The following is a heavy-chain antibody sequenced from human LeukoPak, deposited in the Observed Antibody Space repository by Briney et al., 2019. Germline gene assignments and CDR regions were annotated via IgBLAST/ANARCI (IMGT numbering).Heavy chain of an antibody. CDR3: ARGIFGVVIAYDY. V-gene: IGHV1-8*03. CDR2: MNPNSGNT. CDR1: GGTFNRYA. Sequence: ASVKVSCKASGGTFNRYAISWVRQAPGQGLEWMGWMNPNSGNTGYAQKFQGRVTITRNTSISTAYMELSSLRSEDTAVYYCARGIFGVVIAYDYWGQGTLVTVSS. J-gene: IGHJ4*02. D-gene: IGHD3-3*01.